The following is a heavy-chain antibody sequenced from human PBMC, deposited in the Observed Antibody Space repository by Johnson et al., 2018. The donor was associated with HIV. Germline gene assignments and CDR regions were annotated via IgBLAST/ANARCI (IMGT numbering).Heavy chain of an antibody. CDR2: IKSKADGGTT. V-gene: IGHV3-15*02. CDR3: TRLGSGWGGDI. CDR1: GFTFTHAW. D-gene: IGHD6-19*01. J-gene: IGHJ3*02. Sequence: VQLVESGGALVKPGGSLRLSCAGSGFTFTHAWMSWVRQASGRGLEWVGHIKSKADGGTTDYAAPVKGRFTISRDDSKNTAYLETNSLKTEDTAMYYCTRLGSGWGGDIWGQETMITVSS.